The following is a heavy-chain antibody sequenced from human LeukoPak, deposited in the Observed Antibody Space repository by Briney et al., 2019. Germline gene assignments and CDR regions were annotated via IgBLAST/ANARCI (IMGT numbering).Heavy chain of an antibody. Sequence: SETLSLTCAVSGGSISSSNWWSWVRQPPGKGLEWIGEIYHSGSTNYNPSLKSRVTISVDTSKNQFSLKLSSVTAADTAVYYCARWLQLGDYYYGMDVWGQGTTVTVSS. CDR3: ARWLQLGDYYYGMDV. V-gene: IGHV4-4*02. D-gene: IGHD5-24*01. J-gene: IGHJ6*02. CDR2: IYHSGST. CDR1: GGSISSSNW.